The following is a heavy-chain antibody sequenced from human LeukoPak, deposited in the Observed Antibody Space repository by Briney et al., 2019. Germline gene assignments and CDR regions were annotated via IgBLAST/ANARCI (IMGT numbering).Heavy chain of an antibody. CDR2: IWYDGSNK. CDR3: AKGDALDIVVVPAARVGFDY. V-gene: IGHV3-33*06. J-gene: IGHJ4*02. CDR1: GFTFSSYG. D-gene: IGHD2-2*01. Sequence: GGSLRLSCAASGFTFSSYGMHWVRQAPGKGLEWVAVIWYDGSNKYYADSVRGRFTISRDNSKNTLYLQMNSLRAEDTAVYYCAKGDALDIVVVPAARVGFDYWGQGTLVTVSS.